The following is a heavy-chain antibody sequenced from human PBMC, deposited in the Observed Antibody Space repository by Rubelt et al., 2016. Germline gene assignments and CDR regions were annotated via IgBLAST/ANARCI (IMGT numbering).Heavy chain of an antibody. CDR3: ARDRTGDPLDY. D-gene: IGHD7-27*01. V-gene: IGHV3-53*01. J-gene: IGHJ4*02. CDR2: IYSDGRT. Sequence: EVQLVESGGGLIQPGGSLRLSCAASGFTVSNNYMSWVRQSPGKGLEWVSIIYSDGRTYYVDSVKGRFTISRDNSKNTMYCQRNSLRPEDTAVYYCARDRTGDPLDYWGQGTLVTVSS. CDR1: GFTVSNNY.